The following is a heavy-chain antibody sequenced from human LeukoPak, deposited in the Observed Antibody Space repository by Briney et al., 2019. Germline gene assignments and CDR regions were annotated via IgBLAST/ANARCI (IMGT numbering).Heavy chain of an antibody. D-gene: IGHD6-13*01. Sequence: SETLSLTCTVSGGSISSGGYYWSWIRQHPGKGLEWIGYIYYSGSTYYNPSLKSRVTISVDTSKNQFSLKLSSVTAADTAVYYCAGVAAGQRFPQDYWGQGTLVTVSS. CDR2: IYYSGST. V-gene: IGHV4-31*03. J-gene: IGHJ4*02. CDR3: AGVAAGQRFPQDY. CDR1: GGSISSGGYY.